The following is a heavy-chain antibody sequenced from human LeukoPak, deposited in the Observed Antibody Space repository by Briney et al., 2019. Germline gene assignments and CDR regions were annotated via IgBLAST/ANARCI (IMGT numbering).Heavy chain of an antibody. CDR2: IYTSGST. D-gene: IGHD2-2*02. Sequence: SETLSLTCTVSGGSISSYYWSWIRQPAGKGLEWIGRIYTSGSTNYNPSLKSRVTMSVDTSKNQFSLKLSSVTAADTAVYYCARCPQVGPAAIRPQNYYYYYMDVWGKGTTVTVSS. J-gene: IGHJ6*03. CDR3: ARCPQVGPAAIRPQNYYYYYMDV. CDR1: GGSISSYY. V-gene: IGHV4-4*07.